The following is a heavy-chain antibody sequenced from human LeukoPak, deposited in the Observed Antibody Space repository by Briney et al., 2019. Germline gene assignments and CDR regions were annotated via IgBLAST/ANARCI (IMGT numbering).Heavy chain of an antibody. CDR3: ARIGTMIFGDY. D-gene: IGHD3/OR15-3a*01. V-gene: IGHV1-2*02. CDR2: INPSSGDT. CDR1: GYTFTAYH. Sequence: ASVKVSCKASGYTFTAYHLHWVRQAPGQGLEWMGWINPSSGDTRYAQTFQGRVTMTRDTSISTAYMELDSLTSDDTAVYFCARIGTMIFGDYWGQGTLVIVSS. J-gene: IGHJ4*02.